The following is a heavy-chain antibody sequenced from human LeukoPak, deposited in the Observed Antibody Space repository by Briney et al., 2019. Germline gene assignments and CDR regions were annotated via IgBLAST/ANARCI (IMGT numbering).Heavy chain of an antibody. CDR3: ARPAPSPGIAVAGTSYDAFDI. V-gene: IGHV5-51*01. Sequence: GESLKISCKGSAYSFTSYWIGWVRQMPGKGLEWMGIIYPGASDTRYSPSFQGQVTISADKSISTAYLQWSSLKASDTAMYYCARPAPSPGIAVAGTSYDAFDIWGQGTMVTVSS. CDR1: AYSFTSYW. J-gene: IGHJ3*02. D-gene: IGHD6-19*01. CDR2: IYPGASDT.